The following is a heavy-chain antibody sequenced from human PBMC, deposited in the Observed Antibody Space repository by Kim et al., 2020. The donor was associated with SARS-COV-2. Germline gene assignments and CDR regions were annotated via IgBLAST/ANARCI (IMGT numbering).Heavy chain of an antibody. J-gene: IGHJ6*02. Sequence: DSVRGRYTISRDNYKNTVFLQRSSLGAEDTAVYYCAKQAALVPYYYAMDVWGQGTTVTVS. V-gene: IGHV3-23*01. D-gene: IGHD5-18*01. CDR3: AKQAALVPYYYAMDV.